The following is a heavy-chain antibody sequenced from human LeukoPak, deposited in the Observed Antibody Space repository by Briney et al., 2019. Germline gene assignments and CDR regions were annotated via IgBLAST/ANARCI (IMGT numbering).Heavy chain of an antibody. CDR2: INPSGGST. J-gene: IGHJ4*02. V-gene: IGHV1-46*01. CDR1: GYTFTSYY. CDR3: ARAHYGDSPGGY. D-gene: IGHD4-17*01. Sequence: ASVKVSCKASGYTFTSYYMHWVRQAPGQGLEWMGIINPSGGSTSYAQKFQGRVTMTGDTSTSTVYMEPSSLRSEDTAVYYCARAHYGDSPGGYWGQGTLVTISS.